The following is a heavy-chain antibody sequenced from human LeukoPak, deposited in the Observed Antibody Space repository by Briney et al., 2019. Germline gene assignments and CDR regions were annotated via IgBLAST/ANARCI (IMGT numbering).Heavy chain of an antibody. CDR2: ICAYNGNT. CDR3: ARGKSPPVWAPSDY. Sequence: ASVKVSCKASGYTFTSYGTSWVRQAPRQGLEWMGWICAYNGNTNYAQKLQGTVTMTTDTSTSTAYMELRSLRSDDTAVYYCARGKSPPVWAPSDYWGQGTLVTVSS. CDR1: GYTFTSYG. J-gene: IGHJ4*02. D-gene: IGHD1-26*01. V-gene: IGHV1-18*01.